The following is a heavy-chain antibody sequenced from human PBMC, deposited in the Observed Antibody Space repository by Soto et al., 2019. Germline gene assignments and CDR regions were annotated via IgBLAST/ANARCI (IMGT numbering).Heavy chain of an antibody. D-gene: IGHD5-18*01. V-gene: IGHV3-30*18. J-gene: IGHJ4*02. Sequence: GGSLRLSCAASGFTFSSYGMHWVRQAPGKGLEWVAVISYDGSNKYYADSVKGRFTISRDNSKNTLYLQMNSLRAEDTAVYYCPKADTAMLFDYCGQGSLVTVSS. CDR1: GFTFSSYG. CDR2: ISYDGSNK. CDR3: PKADTAMLFDY.